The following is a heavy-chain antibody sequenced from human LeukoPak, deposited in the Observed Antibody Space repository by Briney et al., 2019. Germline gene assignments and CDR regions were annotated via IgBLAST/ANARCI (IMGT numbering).Heavy chain of an antibody. V-gene: IGHV3-23*01. D-gene: IGHD3-10*01. Sequence: GGSLRLSCAASGFTFGSYATSWVRQAPGKGLEWVSAISGSGGSTYYADSVKGRFTISRDNSKNTLYLQMNSLRAEDTAVYYCAKFQSGIKGSGYRYYYYGMDVWGQGTTVTVSS. CDR3: AKFQSGIKGSGYRYYYYGMDV. J-gene: IGHJ6*02. CDR1: GFTFGSYA. CDR2: ISGSGGST.